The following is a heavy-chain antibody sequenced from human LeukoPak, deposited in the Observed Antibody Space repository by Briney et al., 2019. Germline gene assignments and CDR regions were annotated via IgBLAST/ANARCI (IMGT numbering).Heavy chain of an antibody. CDR2: IYYSGST. V-gene: IGHV4-39*07. CDR1: GGSISSSSYY. Sequence: SETLSLTCTVSGGSISSSSYYWGWIRQPPGKGLEWIGSIYYSGSTYYNPSLKSRVTISVDRSKNQFSLKLSSVTAADTAVYYCARDVRRGYCSSTSCQRAEYFQHWGQGTLVTVSS. J-gene: IGHJ1*01. D-gene: IGHD2-2*01. CDR3: ARDVRRGYCSSTSCQRAEYFQH.